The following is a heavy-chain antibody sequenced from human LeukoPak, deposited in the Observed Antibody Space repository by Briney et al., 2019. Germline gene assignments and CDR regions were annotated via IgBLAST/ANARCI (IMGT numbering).Heavy chain of an antibody. Sequence: SSETLSLTCTVSGGSISSYYWSWIRQTPGKGLEWIGYIYYSGSTNYNPSLKSRVTISVDTSKNQFSLKLSSVTAADTAVYYCARVGTAAEDYFDYWGQGTLVTVSS. V-gene: IGHV4-59*01. CDR2: IYYSGST. D-gene: IGHD6-13*01. J-gene: IGHJ4*02. CDR3: ARVGTAAEDYFDY. CDR1: GGSISSYY.